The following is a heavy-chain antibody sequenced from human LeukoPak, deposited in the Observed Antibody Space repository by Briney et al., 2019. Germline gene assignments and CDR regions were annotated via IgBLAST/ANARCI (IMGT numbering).Heavy chain of an antibody. CDR3: VRDRSAVRFYYFDY. CDR1: GFTFSSYA. CDR2: MSYDGSNK. D-gene: IGHD4-17*01. V-gene: IGHV3-30-3*01. J-gene: IGHJ4*02. Sequence: GGSLRLSCAASGFTFSSYAMHWVRQAPGKGLEWGAVMSYDGSNKYYADSVKGRFTISRDNSKNTLYLQMNSLRAEDTAVYYCVRDRSAVRFYYFDYWDQGTLVTVSS.